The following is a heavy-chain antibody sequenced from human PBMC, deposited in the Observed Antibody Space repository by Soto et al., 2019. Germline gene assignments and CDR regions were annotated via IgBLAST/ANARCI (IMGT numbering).Heavy chain of an antibody. CDR2: INPSGGST. Sequence: GASVKVSCKASGYTFTSYYMHWVRQAPGQGLEWMGIINPSGGSTSYAQKFQGRVTMTRDTSTSTVYMELSSLRSEDTAVYYCARERYYDFWSGYYPRANYGMDVWGHGTTVTVSS. CDR1: GYTFTSYY. D-gene: IGHD3-3*01. CDR3: ARERYYDFWSGYYPRANYGMDV. V-gene: IGHV1-46*01. J-gene: IGHJ6*02.